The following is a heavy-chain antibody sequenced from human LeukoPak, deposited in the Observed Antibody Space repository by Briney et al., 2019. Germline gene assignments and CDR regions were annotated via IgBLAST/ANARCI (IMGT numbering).Heavy chain of an antibody. CDR2: ISWNSGSI. V-gene: IGHV3-9*01. CDR3: AKAEMSSSWYLGAFDI. Sequence: HPGGSLRLSCAASGFTFDDYAMHWVRQAPGKGLEWVSGISWNSGSIGYADSVKGRFTISRDNAKNSLYLQMNSLRAEDTALYYCAKAEMSSSWYLGAFDIWGQGTMVTVSS. CDR1: GFTFDDYA. J-gene: IGHJ3*02. D-gene: IGHD6-13*01.